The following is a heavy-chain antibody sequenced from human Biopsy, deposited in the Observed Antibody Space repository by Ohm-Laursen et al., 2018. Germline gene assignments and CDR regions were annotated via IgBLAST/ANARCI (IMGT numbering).Heavy chain of an antibody. Sequence: SETLSLTCTVSRDSISNYYWTWIRQSPGKGLEWIGYIYYTGSTNYNPSVKSRVTISVDTSKNQFSLKLNSVTAADTAVYYCARHAPSYSGSYWRYFDLWGRGTLVTVSS. D-gene: IGHD1-26*01. V-gene: IGHV4-59*01. CDR1: RDSISNYY. J-gene: IGHJ2*01. CDR3: ARHAPSYSGSYWRYFDL. CDR2: IYYTGST.